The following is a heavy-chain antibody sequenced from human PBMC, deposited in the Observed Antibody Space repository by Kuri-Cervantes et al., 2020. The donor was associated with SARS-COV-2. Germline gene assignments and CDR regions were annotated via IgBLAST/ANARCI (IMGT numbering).Heavy chain of an antibody. D-gene: IGHD3-22*01. Sequence: GGSLRLSCAASGFTVSSNEMSWVRQAPGKGLEWVSSISGGSTYYADSRKGRFTISRDNSKNTLHLQMNSLRAEDTAVYYCAKAESSGYLYYFDYWGQGTLVTVSS. J-gene: IGHJ4*02. CDR2: ISGGST. CDR1: GFTVSSNE. CDR3: AKAESSGYLYYFDY. V-gene: IGHV3-38-3*01.